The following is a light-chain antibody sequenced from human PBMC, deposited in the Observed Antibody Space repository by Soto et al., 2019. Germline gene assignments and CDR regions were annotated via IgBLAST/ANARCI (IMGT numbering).Light chain of an antibody. J-gene: IGKJ2*01. CDR1: QSVSSTY. CDR3: QQYGSSPPYT. CDR2: GVS. V-gene: IGKV3-20*01. Sequence: EIVLTQSPGTLSLSPGERATLSCRASQSVSSTYLAWYQQKPGQAPRLLIYGVSNRATGIPDRFSGSGSGTDFTLTISRLEPEDFAVYYCQQYGSSPPYTFGQGTKLEIK.